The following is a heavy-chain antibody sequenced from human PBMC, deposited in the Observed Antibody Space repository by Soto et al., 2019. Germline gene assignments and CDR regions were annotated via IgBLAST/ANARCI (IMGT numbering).Heavy chain of an antibody. J-gene: IGHJ6*02. D-gene: IGHD3-3*01. CDR3: ARDWRLRFLEWLSPHSSGMDV. CDR1: GGSFSGYY. V-gene: IGHV4-34*01. Sequence: PSETLSLTCAVYGGSFSGYYWSWIRQPPGKGLEWIGEINHSGSTNYNPSLKSRVTISVDTSKNQFSLKLSSVTAADTAVYYCARDWRLRFLEWLSPHSSGMDVWGQGTTVTVSS. CDR2: INHSGST.